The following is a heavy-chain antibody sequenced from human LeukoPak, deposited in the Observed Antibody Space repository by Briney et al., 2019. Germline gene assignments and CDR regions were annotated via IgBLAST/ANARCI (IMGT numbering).Heavy chain of an antibody. CDR2: THNNGDS. CDR1: GASIDSYY. D-gene: IGHD6-13*01. J-gene: IGHJ3*02. V-gene: IGHV4-59*08. Sequence: PSETLSLTCTVSGASIDSYYWSWIRQPPWKGLEWIGYTHNNGDSNYNPSLKRRLTISVDTSKNEVSLVLTSVTAADTALYYCARQPGGTAAFDIWAQGTMVTVSA. CDR3: ARQPGGTAAFDI.